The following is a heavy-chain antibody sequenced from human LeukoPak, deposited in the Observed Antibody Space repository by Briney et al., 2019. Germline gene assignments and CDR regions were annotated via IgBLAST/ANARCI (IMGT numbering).Heavy chain of an antibody. V-gene: IGHV1-2*02. CDR1: GYTFTDYY. J-gene: IGHJ4*02. CDR2: INPNSGGT. Sequence: ASVKVSCKASGYTFTDYYIHWLRQAPGHGLELMGWINPNSGGTNYAQKFRGRVTMTRDTSISTAYMELSRLTSDDTAVYYCARDFRDYFFYYWGQGTLVTVSS. CDR3: ARDFRDYFFYY.